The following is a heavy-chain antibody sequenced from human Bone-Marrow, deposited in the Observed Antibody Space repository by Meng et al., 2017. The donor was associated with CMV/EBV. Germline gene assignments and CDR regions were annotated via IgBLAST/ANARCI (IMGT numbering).Heavy chain of an antibody. CDR2: ISDSGRDR. V-gene: IGHV3-11*01. CDR1: GFTINNYY. Sequence: GGSLRLSCAVSGFTINNYYMTWIRQAPGKGLEWVSSISDSGRDRYYADFLRGRFTVSRDDAKNSLYLQMNSLRAEDTALYYCARALKPGGIVGATADYWGQGTLVTVSS. D-gene: IGHD1-26*01. J-gene: IGHJ4*02. CDR3: ARALKPGGIVGATADY.